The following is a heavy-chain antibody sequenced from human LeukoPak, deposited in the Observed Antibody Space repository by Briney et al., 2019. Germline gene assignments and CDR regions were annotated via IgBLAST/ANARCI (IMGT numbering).Heavy chain of an antibody. Sequence: ASVKVSCKFSGNTLTELSMHWLRQAPGQGHEWMGGRDTDDGETIYAQKFKSRVTITEDTSTDTCYMELSSMRSEDTAVYSCATDSGGNYDYWGQGTLVTV. CDR2: RDTDDGET. V-gene: IGHV1-24*01. CDR1: GNTLTELS. J-gene: IGHJ4*02. CDR3: ATDSGGNYDY. D-gene: IGHD4-23*01.